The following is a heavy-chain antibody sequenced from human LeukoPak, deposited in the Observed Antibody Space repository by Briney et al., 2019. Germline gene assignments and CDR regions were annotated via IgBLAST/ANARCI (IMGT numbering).Heavy chain of an antibody. CDR3: ATIVGIASRGYFDY. J-gene: IGHJ4*02. CDR1: GGTLSRYA. D-gene: IGHD3-10*01. Sequence: SVKVSCKASGGTLSRYAISWVRQAPGQGPEWMGGIIPIFGTTNYAQKFQGRVTITADESTSTAYMELSSLRSEDTAVYYCATIVGIASRGYFDYWGQGTLVTVSS. V-gene: IGHV1-69*01. CDR2: IIPIFGTT.